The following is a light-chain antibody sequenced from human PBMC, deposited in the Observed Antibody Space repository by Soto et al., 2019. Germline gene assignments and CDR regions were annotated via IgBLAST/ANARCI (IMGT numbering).Light chain of an antibody. CDR1: SSDVGSYNL. J-gene: IGLJ2*01. CDR2: GGT. CDR3: CSYAGSNTVI. V-gene: IGLV2-23*01. Sequence: QSVLTQPASVSGSPGQSITISCTGTSSDVGSYNLVSWYQQHPGKAPKLMIYGGTHRPSGVSNRFSGSKSGNTASLTISGRQAEDEADYYCCSYAGSNTVIFGGGTKLTVL.